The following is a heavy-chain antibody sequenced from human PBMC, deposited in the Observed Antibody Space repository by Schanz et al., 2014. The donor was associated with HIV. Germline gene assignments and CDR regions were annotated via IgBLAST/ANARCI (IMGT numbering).Heavy chain of an antibody. D-gene: IGHD2-2*01. J-gene: IGHJ3*02. CDR1: GYTFSGYY. CDR2: MNPNSGVT. Sequence: QVQLVQSGAEVKKPGASVKVSCNASGYTFSGYYIHWVRQAPGQGLEWMGWMNPNSGVTEDAQKFQGRVTMTRDTSISTAYMEVSRLRSDDTAVYYCARDRGSISWMGRAFDIWGQGTMVTVSS. V-gene: IGHV1-2*02. CDR3: ARDRGSISWMGRAFDI.